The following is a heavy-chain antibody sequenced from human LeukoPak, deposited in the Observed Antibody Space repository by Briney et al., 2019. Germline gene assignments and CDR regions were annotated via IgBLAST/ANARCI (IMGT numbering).Heavy chain of an antibody. CDR2: IYYSGST. V-gene: IGHV4-59*01. CDR1: GGSISSYY. J-gene: IGHJ5*02. D-gene: IGHD6-13*01. Sequence: SETLSLTCTVSGGSISSYYWSWIRQPPGKGLEWIGYIYYSGSTNYNPSLKSRVTISVDTSKNQFSLKLSSVTAADTAVYYCAGEGGIAAAGSWFDPWGQGTLVTVSS. CDR3: AGEGGIAAAGSWFDP.